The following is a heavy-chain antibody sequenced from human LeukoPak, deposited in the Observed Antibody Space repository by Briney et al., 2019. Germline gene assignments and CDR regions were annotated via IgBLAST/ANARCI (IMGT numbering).Heavy chain of an antibody. D-gene: IGHD6-19*01. J-gene: IGHJ1*01. CDR3: ARDRVPYSSGWQPFQH. CDR1: GFTFSSYG. Sequence: GRSLRLSCAASGFTFSSYGVHWVRQAPGKGLEWVAVIWYDGSNKYYADSVKGRFTISRDNSKNTLYLQMNSLRAEDTAVYYCARDRVPYSSGWQPFQHWGQGTLVTVSS. CDR2: IWYDGSNK. V-gene: IGHV3-33*01.